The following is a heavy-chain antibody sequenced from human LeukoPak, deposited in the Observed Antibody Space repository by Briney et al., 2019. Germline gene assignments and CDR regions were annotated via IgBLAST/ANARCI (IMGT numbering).Heavy chain of an antibody. D-gene: IGHD1-26*01. CDR1: GGSFSGYY. Sequence: SETLSLTCAVYGGSFSGYYWSWIRQPPGKGLEWIGEINHSGSTNYNPSLKSRVTISVDTSKNQFSLKLSSVTAADTAVYYCARGRSGGSHAPGYWGQGTLVTVSS. CDR2: INHSGST. V-gene: IGHV4-34*01. CDR3: ARGRSGGSHAPGY. J-gene: IGHJ4*02.